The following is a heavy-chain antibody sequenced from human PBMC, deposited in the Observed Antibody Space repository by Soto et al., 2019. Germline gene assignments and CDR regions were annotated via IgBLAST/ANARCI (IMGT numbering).Heavy chain of an antibody. CDR3: AVTVTTHYGMDV. CDR1: GGTFSSYA. V-gene: IGHV1-69*06. J-gene: IGHJ6*02. D-gene: IGHD4-17*01. Sequence: QVQLVQSGAEVKKPGSSVKVSCKASGGTFSSYAISWVRQAPGQGLEWMGGIIPIFGTANYEQKFQGRVRITADKSTSTANMELSSMRSEDTAVYYCAVTVTTHYGMDVWGQGTTVTVSS. CDR2: IIPIFGTA.